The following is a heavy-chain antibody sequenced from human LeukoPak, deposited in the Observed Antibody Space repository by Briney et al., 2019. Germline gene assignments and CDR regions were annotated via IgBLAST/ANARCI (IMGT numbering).Heavy chain of an antibody. CDR1: GGTFSSYA. CDR3: ARGGTVYDLESYYYYYMDV. CDR2: IIPIFGTA. Sequence: ASVKVSCKASGGTFSSYAISWVRQAPGQGLEWMGGIIPIFGTANYAQKFQGRVTITADESTSTAYMELSSLRSEDTAVYYCARGGTVYDLESYYYYYMDVWGKGTTVTVSS. V-gene: IGHV1-69*13. D-gene: IGHD5/OR15-5a*01. J-gene: IGHJ6*03.